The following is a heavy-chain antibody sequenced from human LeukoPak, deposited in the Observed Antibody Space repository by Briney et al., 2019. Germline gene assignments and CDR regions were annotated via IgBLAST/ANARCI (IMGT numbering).Heavy chain of an antibody. J-gene: IGHJ4*02. CDR2: IKSKTGGGTT. CDR3: TTQPTVGYCSGGSCYYFDY. Sequence: GGSLTLSCAASGFTLSNAWMSWVRQAPGKGLEWVGRIKSKTGGGTTDYAAPVKGRFTISRDDSKNTLYLKMNSLKTEDTAVYYCTTQPTVGYCSGGSCYYFDYWGQGTLVTVSS. CDR1: GFTLSNAW. V-gene: IGHV3-15*01. D-gene: IGHD2-15*01.